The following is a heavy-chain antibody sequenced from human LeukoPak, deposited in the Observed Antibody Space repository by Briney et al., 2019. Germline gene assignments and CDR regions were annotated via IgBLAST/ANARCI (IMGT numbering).Heavy chain of an antibody. D-gene: IGHD3-3*02. CDR2: ISGSGGST. Sequence: GGSLRLSCAPSGFTFSIYAMRWVRQAPGKGPEWVSAISGSGGSTYYADSVKGRFTISRDNSKSTLYLQMNSLRAEDTAVYYCAKDRVLEPWGQGTLVTVSS. J-gene: IGHJ5*02. CDR1: GFTFSIYA. CDR3: AKDRVLEP. V-gene: IGHV3-23*01.